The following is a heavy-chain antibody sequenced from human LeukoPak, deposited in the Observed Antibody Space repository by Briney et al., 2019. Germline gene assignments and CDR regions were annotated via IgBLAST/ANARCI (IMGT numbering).Heavy chain of an antibody. J-gene: IGHJ4*02. CDR3: ARGRLEGLLQPIAVAGSPDH. V-gene: IGHV4-34*01. Sequence: SETLSLTCAVYGGSFSGYYWSWIRQPPGKGLEWIGEINHSGSTNYNPSLKSRVTISVDTSKNQFSLKLSSVTAADTAVYYCARGRLEGLLQPIAVAGSPDHWGQGTLVTVSS. D-gene: IGHD6-19*01. CDR1: GGSFSGYY. CDR2: INHSGST.